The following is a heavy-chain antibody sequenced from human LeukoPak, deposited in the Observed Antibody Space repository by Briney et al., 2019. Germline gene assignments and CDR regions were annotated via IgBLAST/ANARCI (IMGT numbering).Heavy chain of an antibody. CDR1: GYTFTSYD. CDR3: ARGPDVDTAMVIWWPSYYYYMDV. D-gene: IGHD5-18*01. Sequence: ASVKVSCKASGYTFTSYDINWVRQATGQGLEWMGWMNPNSGNTGYAQKFQGRVTMTRNTSISTAYMELSSLRSEDTAVYYCARGPDVDTAMVIWWPSYYYYMDVWGKGTTVTVS. J-gene: IGHJ6*03. CDR2: MNPNSGNT. V-gene: IGHV1-8*01.